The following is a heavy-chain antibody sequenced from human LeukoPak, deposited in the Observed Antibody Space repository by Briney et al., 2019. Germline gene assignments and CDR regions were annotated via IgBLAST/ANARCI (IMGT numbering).Heavy chain of an antibody. CDR3: VRGTDCSSTTCYPLSAFDF. CDR2: ISSRGTST. J-gene: IGHJ4*02. Sequence: GESLRLSCVASGFVSRDFGMNWGPDVPGKGLECVAFISSRGTSTFYAESVKGRFSISRDTGKKSLDLQMTSLRVEDSAAYYCVRGTDCSSTTCYPLSAFDFWGQGTLVAVSS. CDR1: GFVSRDFG. D-gene: IGHD2-21*01. V-gene: IGHV3-21*04.